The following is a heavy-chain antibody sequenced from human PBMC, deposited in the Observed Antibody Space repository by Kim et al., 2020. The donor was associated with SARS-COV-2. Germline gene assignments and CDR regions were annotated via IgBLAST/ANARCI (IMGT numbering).Heavy chain of an antibody. CDR2: IDPSDSYT. CDR3: ARHTADDILTGYFFWFGY. Sequence: GESLKISCKGSGYSFTSYWISWVRQMPGKGLEWMGRIDPSDSYTNYSPSFQGHVTISADKSISTAYLQWSSLKASDTAMYYCARHTADDILTGYFFWFGYWGQGTLVTVSS. CDR1: GYSFTSYW. V-gene: IGHV5-10-1*01. D-gene: IGHD3-9*01. J-gene: IGHJ4*02.